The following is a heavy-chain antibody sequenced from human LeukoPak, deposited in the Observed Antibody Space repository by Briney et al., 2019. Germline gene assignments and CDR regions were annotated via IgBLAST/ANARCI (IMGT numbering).Heavy chain of an antibody. CDR3: ARESKSYDGSGYHHDC. CDR1: GDSIRNYY. Sequence: PSETLSLTCSVSGDSIRNYYWSWIRQPAGKGLEWIGRIYTSGTTDYNPSLKSRLTMSVDTSRNYFSLKPTSVTAADTAVYYCARESKSYDGSGYHHDCWGQGALVTVSS. J-gene: IGHJ4*02. V-gene: IGHV4-4*07. D-gene: IGHD3-22*01. CDR2: IYTSGTT.